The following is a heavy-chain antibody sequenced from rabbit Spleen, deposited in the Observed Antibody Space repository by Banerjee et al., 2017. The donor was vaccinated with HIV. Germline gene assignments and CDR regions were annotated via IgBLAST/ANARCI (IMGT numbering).Heavy chain of an antibody. D-gene: IGHD8-1*01. V-gene: IGHV1S40*01. CDR2: IDAGSSGFT. Sequence: QSLEESGGDLVKPGASLTLTCTASGVSFTISSYMCWVRQAPGKGLEWIACIDAGSSGFTYSATWAKGRFTISKTSSTTVTLQMTSLTVADTATYFCARDTGSSFSSYGMDLWGQGTLVT. CDR3: ARDTGSSFSSYGMDL. CDR1: GVSFTISSY. J-gene: IGHJ6*01.